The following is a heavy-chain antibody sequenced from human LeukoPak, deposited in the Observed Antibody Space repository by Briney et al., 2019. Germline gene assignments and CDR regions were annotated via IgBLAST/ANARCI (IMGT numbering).Heavy chain of an antibody. CDR2: IYYSGST. J-gene: IGHJ4*02. D-gene: IGHD3-3*01. CDR1: GGSLSSYY. CDR3: ASSHYDFWSGYLNLYDY. V-gene: IGHV4-59*08. Sequence: SETLSLTCTVSGGSLSSYYWSWIRQPPGKGLEWIGYIYYSGSTNYNPSLKSRVTISVDTSKNQFSLKLSSVTAADTAVYYCASSHYDFWSGYLNLYDYRGQGTLVTVSS.